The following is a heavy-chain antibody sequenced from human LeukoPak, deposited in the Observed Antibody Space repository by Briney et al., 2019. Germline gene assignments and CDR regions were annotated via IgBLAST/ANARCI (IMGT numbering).Heavy chain of an antibody. J-gene: IGHJ5*02. CDR2: ISSSSSYI. Sequence: GGSLRLSCAASGFTFSSYSMNWVRQAPGKGLEWVSSISSSSSYIYYADSVKDRFTISRDNAKNSLYLQMNSLRAEDTAVYYCARVLSGSYLGGDWFDPWGQGTLVTVSS. V-gene: IGHV3-21*01. CDR3: ARVLSGSYLGGDWFDP. D-gene: IGHD1-26*01. CDR1: GFTFSSYS.